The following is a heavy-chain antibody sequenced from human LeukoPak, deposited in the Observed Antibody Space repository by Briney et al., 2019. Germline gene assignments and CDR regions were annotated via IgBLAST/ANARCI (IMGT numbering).Heavy chain of an antibody. CDR3: ARVRIIAVAVWDY. Sequence: PSETLSLTCAVYGGSFSGYYWSWIRQPPGKGLEWIGEINHSGSTNYNPSLKSRVTISVDTSRNQFSLKLSSVTAADTAVYYCARVRIIAVAVWDYWGQGTLVTVSS. D-gene: IGHD6-19*01. J-gene: IGHJ4*02. CDR1: GGSFSGYY. CDR2: INHSGST. V-gene: IGHV4-34*01.